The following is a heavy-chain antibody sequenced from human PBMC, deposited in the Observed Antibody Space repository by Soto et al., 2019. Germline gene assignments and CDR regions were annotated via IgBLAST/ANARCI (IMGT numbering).Heavy chain of an antibody. D-gene: IGHD3-9*01. CDR2: ISGSGGST. J-gene: IGHJ6*02. CDR3: AKDLYDILTVLRPGYYGMDV. Sequence: GGSLRLSCAASGFTFSSYAMSWVRQAPGKWLEWVSAISGSGGSTYYADSVKGRFTISRDNSKNTLYLQMNSLRAEDTAVYHCAKDLYDILTVLRPGYYGMDVWGQGXTVTVYS. V-gene: IGHV3-23*01. CDR1: GFTFSSYA.